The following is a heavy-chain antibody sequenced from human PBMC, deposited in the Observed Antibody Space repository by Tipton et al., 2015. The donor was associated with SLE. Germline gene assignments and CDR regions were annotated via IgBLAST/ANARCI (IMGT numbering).Heavy chain of an antibody. CDR2: IIPIFGTA. J-gene: IGHJ2*01. V-gene: IGHV1-69*01. D-gene: IGHD4-11*01. CDR1: GGTFNIYA. Sequence: QLVQSGAEVKKPGSSVKVSCKASGGTFNIYAISWVRQAPGQGLEWMAGIIPIFGTANYAQKFQGRVTITADESTSTAYMELSSLRSEDTAVYYCAKGVPSTVIPSGPLYWYFDLWGRGTLVSVSS. CDR3: AKGVPSTVIPSGPLYWYFDL.